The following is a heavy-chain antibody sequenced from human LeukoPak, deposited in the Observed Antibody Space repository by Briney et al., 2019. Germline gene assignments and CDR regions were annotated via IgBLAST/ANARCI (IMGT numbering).Heavy chain of an antibody. J-gene: IGHJ6*04. Sequence: GGSLRLHCAASGFTFSNFWMIWVRQAPGQGLQWVANIKQDGSEKYYVDSVKGRFTISRDNTKNSLYLQMNSLRAEDTAVYYCAELGITMIGGVWGKGTTVTISS. CDR1: GFTFSNFW. D-gene: IGHD3-10*02. CDR3: AELGITMIGGV. V-gene: IGHV3-7*01. CDR2: IKQDGSEK.